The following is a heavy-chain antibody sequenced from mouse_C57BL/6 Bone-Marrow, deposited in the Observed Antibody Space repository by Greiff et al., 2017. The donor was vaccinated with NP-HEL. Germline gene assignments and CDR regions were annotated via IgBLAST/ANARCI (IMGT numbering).Heavy chain of an antibody. CDR1: GYAFSSYW. D-gene: IGHD1-1*01. V-gene: IGHV1-80*01. CDR3: ARHYGSSHWYFDV. J-gene: IGHJ1*03. CDR2: IYPGDGDT. Sequence: QVQLQQSGAELVKPGASVKISCKASGYAFSSYWMNWVKQRPGKGLEWIGQIYPGDGDTNYNGKVKGKATLTADKSSSTAYMQLSSLTSEDSAVYFCARHYGSSHWYFDVWGTGTTVTVSS.